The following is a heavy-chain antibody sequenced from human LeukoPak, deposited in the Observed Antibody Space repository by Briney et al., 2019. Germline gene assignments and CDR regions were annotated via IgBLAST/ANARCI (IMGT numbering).Heavy chain of an antibody. V-gene: IGHV4-38-2*02. D-gene: IGHD6-13*01. CDR1: GYSISSGYY. Sequence: PSETLSLTCTVSGYSISSGYYWGWIRQPPGKGLEWIGSIYHSGSTYYNPSLKSRVTISVDTSKNQFSLKLSSVTAADTAVYYCARVSRPPRGISGFDYWGQGTLVTVSS. CDR2: IYHSGST. J-gene: IGHJ4*02. CDR3: ARVSRPPRGISGFDY.